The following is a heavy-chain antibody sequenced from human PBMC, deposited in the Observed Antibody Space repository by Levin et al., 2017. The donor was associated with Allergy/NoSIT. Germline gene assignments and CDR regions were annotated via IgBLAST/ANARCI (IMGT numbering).Heavy chain of an antibody. Sequence: GGSLRLSCAASGFTFSTYSMNWVRQAPGQGLEWISYISTSSSPIYYADSVKGRFTISRDNAKSSVYLQMNSLRAEDTAVYYCARDIYWGSEGEADHWGQGTLVTVSS. CDR2: ISTSSSPI. CDR3: ARDIYWGSEGEADH. V-gene: IGHV3-48*04. D-gene: IGHD7-27*01. CDR1: GFTFSTYS. J-gene: IGHJ4*02.